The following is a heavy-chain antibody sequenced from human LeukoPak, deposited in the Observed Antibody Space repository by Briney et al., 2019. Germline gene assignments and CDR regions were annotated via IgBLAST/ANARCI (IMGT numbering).Heavy chain of an antibody. CDR3: TRGAGWLIDY. Sequence: SETLSLTCTVSDDSISDYYRGWIQQPPGKGLEWIGYFHNSGTSTYNPSLKSRVTISADASKNQSSLKLNSLTTADTAVYYCTRGAGWLIDYWGQGILVTVSS. V-gene: IGHV4-59*01. J-gene: IGHJ4*02. CDR1: DDSISDYY. D-gene: IGHD3-16*01. CDR2: FHNSGTS.